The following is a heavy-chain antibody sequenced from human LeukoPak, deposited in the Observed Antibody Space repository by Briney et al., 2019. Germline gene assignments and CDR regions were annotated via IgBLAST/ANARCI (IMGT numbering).Heavy chain of an antibody. J-gene: IGHJ5*02. V-gene: IGHV3-23*01. Sequence: GGSLRLSCAASGLHFSGTAMSWVRQAPGKGLEWVSAISHDGMNAYYADSVKGRFTISRGNSKKTVSLEMSSLTAADTGVYYCAKDGAQYSSGPECDPRGQGALVTVSP. CDR3: AKDGAQYSSGPECDP. CDR2: ISHDGMNA. D-gene: IGHD6-19*01. CDR1: GLHFSGTA.